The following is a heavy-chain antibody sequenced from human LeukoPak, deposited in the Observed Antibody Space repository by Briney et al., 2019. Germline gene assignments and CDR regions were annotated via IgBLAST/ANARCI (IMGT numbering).Heavy chain of an antibody. CDR2: IYYSGST. J-gene: IGHJ4*02. CDR1: GGSISSSSYY. CDR3: ARPEPGIAIDY. Sequence: PSGTLPLTCTVSGGSISSSSYYWGWIRQPPGKGLEWIGSIYYSGSTYYNPSLKSRVTISVDTSKNQFSLKLSSVTAADTAVYYCARPEPGIAIDYWGQGTLVTVSS. V-gene: IGHV4-39*01. D-gene: IGHD6-13*01.